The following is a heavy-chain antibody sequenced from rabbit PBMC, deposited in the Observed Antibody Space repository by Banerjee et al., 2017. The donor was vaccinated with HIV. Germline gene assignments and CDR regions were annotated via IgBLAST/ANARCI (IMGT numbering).Heavy chain of an antibody. V-gene: IGHV1S45*01. J-gene: IGHJ4*01. Sequence: QEQLVESGGGLVKPGASLTLTCTASGFSFSSSYDMCWVRQAPGKGLEWIACIGTGFGDTYYANWAKGRFTISKTSSTTVTLQVTSLTAADTATYFCARETWGATGNYGLWGPGTLVTVS. CDR2: IGTGFGDT. D-gene: IGHD7-1*01. CDR1: GFSFSSSYD. CDR3: ARETWGATGNYGL.